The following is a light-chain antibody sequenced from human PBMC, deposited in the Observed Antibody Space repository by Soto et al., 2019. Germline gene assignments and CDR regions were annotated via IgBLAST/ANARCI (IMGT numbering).Light chain of an antibody. CDR1: TGAVTSNHH. Sequence: QAVVTQEPSLTVSPGGTVTLTCGSSTGAVTSNHHPYWFQQKAGQAPRTLIYDTSNKHSGTPARFSGSLLGDKAALTLSGAQPEDEAQYYCLLAYNATLVFGGGTKLTVL. J-gene: IGLJ2*01. CDR2: DTS. CDR3: LLAYNATLV. V-gene: IGLV7-46*01.